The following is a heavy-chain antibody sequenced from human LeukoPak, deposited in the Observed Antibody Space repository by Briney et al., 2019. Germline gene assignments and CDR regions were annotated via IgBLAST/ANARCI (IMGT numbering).Heavy chain of an antibody. V-gene: IGHV3-23*01. CDR3: AKCRVETYSSGWCNWLDP. CDR2: IKRDGKT. Sequence: PGGSLRLSCAASGFTFNTYAMSWVRPAPGMGLEWVSAIKRDGKTHYADSVKGRFTISRDNSKNTLSLQMNSLRAEDTALYYCAKCRVETYSSGWCNWLDPWGQGTQVTVSS. J-gene: IGHJ5*02. CDR1: GFTFNTYA. D-gene: IGHD6-19*01.